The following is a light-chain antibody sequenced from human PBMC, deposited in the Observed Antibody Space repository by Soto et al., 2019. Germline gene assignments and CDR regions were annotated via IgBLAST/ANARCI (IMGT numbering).Light chain of an antibody. CDR3: ASWDDSLSETV. Sequence: QSVLTQPPSLSGTPGQRVTISCSGSNFNVKNNYVYWYQQFAGTAPKLLIYSNNRRPSGVPGRFSGSKSGSSASLAISGLRPEDEADYYWASWDDSLSETVFGGGTQLTVL. CDR2: SNN. V-gene: IGLV1-47*01. CDR1: NFNVKNNY. J-gene: IGLJ7*01.